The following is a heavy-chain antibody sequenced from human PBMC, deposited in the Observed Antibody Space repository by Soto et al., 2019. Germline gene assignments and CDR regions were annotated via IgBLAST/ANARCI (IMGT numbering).Heavy chain of an antibody. Sequence: GGSLRLSCAASGFTFSSYAMHWVRQAPGKGLGWVAVISHDGSNKYYADSVKGRFTISRDNSKNTLYLQMNSLRAEDTAVYYCARDRSYYSNYYYYGMDVWGQGTTVTVSS. V-gene: IGHV3-30-3*01. D-gene: IGHD4-4*01. J-gene: IGHJ6*02. CDR3: ARDRSYYSNYYYYGMDV. CDR1: GFTFSSYA. CDR2: ISHDGSNK.